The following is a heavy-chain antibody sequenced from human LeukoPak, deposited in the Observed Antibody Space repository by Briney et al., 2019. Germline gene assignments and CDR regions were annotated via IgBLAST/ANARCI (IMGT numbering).Heavy chain of an antibody. J-gene: IGHJ6*03. Sequence: GGSLRLSCAASGFTFSTSSMNWVRQAPGAGLEWVSYISSSSSTIYYADSVKGRFTISRDNAKNSLFLQMNSLRAEDTAVYYCARAGGSYYSYYYYYMDVWGKGTTVTVSS. D-gene: IGHD1-26*01. CDR2: ISSSSSTI. CDR3: ARAGGSYYSYYYYYMDV. CDR1: GFTFSTSS. V-gene: IGHV3-48*01.